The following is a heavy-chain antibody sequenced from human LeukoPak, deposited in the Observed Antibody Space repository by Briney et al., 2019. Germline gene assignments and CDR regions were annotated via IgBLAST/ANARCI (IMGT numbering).Heavy chain of an antibody. CDR3: ARDGYSSSPYLSKADAFDI. CDR2: IYHSGST. D-gene: IGHD6-6*01. CDR1: GGSISSGGYY. Sequence: SETLSLTCTVSGGSISSGGYYWSWIRQPPGKGLEGIGYIYHSGSTYYNPSLKSRVTISVDTSKNQFSLKLSSVTAADTAVYYCARDGYSSSPYLSKADAFDIWGQGTMVTVSS. V-gene: IGHV4-61*08. J-gene: IGHJ3*02.